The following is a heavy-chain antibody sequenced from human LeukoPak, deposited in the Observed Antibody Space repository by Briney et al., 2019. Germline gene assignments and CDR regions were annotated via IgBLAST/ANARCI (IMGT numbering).Heavy chain of an antibody. CDR1: GFTFSSYD. Sequence: GGSLRLSCAASGFTFSSYDMHWVRQATGKGLEWVSAISTTGDTYYPGSVKGRFTISRENAKSSLYLQMNSLRAEDTAVYYCARGRSGSCFDSWGQGTLVAVSS. J-gene: IGHJ4*02. V-gene: IGHV3-13*04. D-gene: IGHD1-26*01. CDR2: ISTTGDT. CDR3: ARGRSGSCFDS.